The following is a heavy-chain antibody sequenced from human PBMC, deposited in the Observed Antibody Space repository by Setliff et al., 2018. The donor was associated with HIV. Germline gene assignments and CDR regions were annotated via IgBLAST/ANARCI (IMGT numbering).Heavy chain of an antibody. V-gene: IGHV1-69*13. J-gene: IGHJ6*03. D-gene: IGHD6-13*01. CDR3: ARGAAAILYYYYMDV. Sequence: SVKVSCKASGGTFSRYTINWVRQAPGQGLEWMGGIIPMFGSTNYAQKFQGRVTITADESASTLYMELSSLRSDDTAVSYCARGAAAILYYYYMDVWGKGTTVTVSS. CDR2: IIPMFGST. CDR1: GGTFSRYT.